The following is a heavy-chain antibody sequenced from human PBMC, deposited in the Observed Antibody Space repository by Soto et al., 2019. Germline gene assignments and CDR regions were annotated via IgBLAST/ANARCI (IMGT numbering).Heavy chain of an antibody. J-gene: IGHJ4*02. Sequence: PGGSLRLSCAASGFTVSSNYMSWVRQAPGKGLEWVSVIYSGGSTYYADSVKGRFTISRDNSKNTLYLQMNSLGAEDTAVYYCARGVDTAMVLDYWGQGTLVTVSS. CDR3: ARGVDTAMVLDY. V-gene: IGHV3-53*01. CDR1: GFTVSSNY. CDR2: IYSGGST. D-gene: IGHD5-18*01.